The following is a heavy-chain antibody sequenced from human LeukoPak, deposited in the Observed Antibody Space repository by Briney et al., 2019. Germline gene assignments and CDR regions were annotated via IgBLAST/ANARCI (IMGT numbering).Heavy chain of an antibody. J-gene: IGHJ4*02. CDR2: IRSKAYGGTT. CDR1: GFTFGDYA. Sequence: GGSLRLSCTASGFTFGDYAMSWFRQAPGKGLEWVGFIRSKAYGGTTEYAASVKGRFTISRDDSKSIAYLQMNSLKTEDTAVYYCTSSIAARWIFDYWGQGTLVTVSS. V-gene: IGHV3-49*03. D-gene: IGHD6-6*01. CDR3: TSSIAARWIFDY.